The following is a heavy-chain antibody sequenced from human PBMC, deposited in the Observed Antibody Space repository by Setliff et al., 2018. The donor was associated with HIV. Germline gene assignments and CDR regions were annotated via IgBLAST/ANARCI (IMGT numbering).Heavy chain of an antibody. Sequence: SETLSLTCGVSGYSLTSGYYWGWIRQPPGKGLEWIGSIHDSGRTYYNAALRSRVTISADTSKNQFSLKLNSVTAADTAVYYCASRIYYYDSSRVLREEGFDPWGQGTLVTVSS. V-gene: IGHV4-38-2*01. J-gene: IGHJ5*02. CDR3: ASRIYYYDSSRVLREEGFDP. CDR2: IHDSGRT. CDR1: GYSLTSGYY. D-gene: IGHD3-22*01.